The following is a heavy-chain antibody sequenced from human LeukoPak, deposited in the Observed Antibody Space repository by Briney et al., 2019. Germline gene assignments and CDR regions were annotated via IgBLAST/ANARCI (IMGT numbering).Heavy chain of an antibody. CDR1: GFTFISYT. D-gene: IGHD2-2*01. J-gene: IGHJ4*02. CDR3: VRDACSSASCWSFDY. Sequence: GGSLRLSCAASGFTFISYTMNWVRQAPGKGLEWVSCIRSSTSYIYYADSVKGRFTISRGNAKNSLYLEMNSLRAEDTAVYYCVRDACSSASCWSFDYWGQGTLVTVSS. V-gene: IGHV3-21*01. CDR2: IRSSTSYI.